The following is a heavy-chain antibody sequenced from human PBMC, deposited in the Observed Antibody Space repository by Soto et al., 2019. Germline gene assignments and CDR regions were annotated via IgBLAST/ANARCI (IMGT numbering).Heavy chain of an antibody. CDR3: ARDRRYYDSSGYSSFDY. V-gene: IGHV4-31*03. D-gene: IGHD3-22*01. CDR1: GGSISSGGYY. CDR2: IYYSGST. J-gene: IGHJ4*02. Sequence: PSETLSLTCTVSGGSISSGGYYWSWIRQHPGKGLEWIEYIYYSGSTYYNPSLKSRVTISVDTSKNQFSLKLSSVTAADTAVYYCARDRRYYDSSGYSSFDYWGQGTLVTVSS.